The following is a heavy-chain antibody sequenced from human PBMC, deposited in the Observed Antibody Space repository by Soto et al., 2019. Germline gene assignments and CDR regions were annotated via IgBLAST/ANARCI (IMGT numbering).Heavy chain of an antibody. Sequence: QVRLVESGGGLVKPGGSLRLSCAASGFTFSDYYMSWIRQAPGKGLEWVSYISSSGTTIYYADPVKGRFTISRDNAKNALYLQRISLRAEDTAVYYCARFKGDGYKDWFDPWGPGSLVTVSS. CDR3: ARFKGDGYKDWFDP. D-gene: IGHD5-12*01. J-gene: IGHJ5*02. CDR1: GFTFSDYY. CDR2: ISSSGTTI. V-gene: IGHV3-11*01.